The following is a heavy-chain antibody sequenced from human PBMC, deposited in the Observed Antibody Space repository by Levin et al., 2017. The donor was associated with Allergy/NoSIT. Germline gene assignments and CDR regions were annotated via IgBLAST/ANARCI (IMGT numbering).Heavy chain of an antibody. V-gene: IGHV1-18*01. CDR3: ARDTSNTIGRYIYFDH. J-gene: IGHJ4*02. CDR2: ISTYDGTT. Sequence: ASVKVSCKASGYTFKKYAITWVRQGPGQGLEWMGWISTYDGTTKYAQNLQGRVTLTTDTSTSTAYMELRTLRSDDTALYFCARDTSNTIGRYIYFDHWGQGSLVTVSS. CDR1: GYTFKKYA. D-gene: IGHD2-2*02.